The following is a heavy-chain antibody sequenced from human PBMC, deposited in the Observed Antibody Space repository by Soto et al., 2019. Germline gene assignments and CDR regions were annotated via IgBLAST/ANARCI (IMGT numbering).Heavy chain of an antibody. V-gene: IGHV3-48*02. CDR2: ISSSSSTI. CDR1: GFTFSSYS. CDR3: AREGGNLNWFDP. Sequence: EVQLVESGGGLVQPGGSLRLSCAASGFTFSSYSMNWVRQAPGKGLEWVSYISSSSSTIYYADSVKGRFTISRDNAKNSLYLRMNSLRDEDTAVYFCAREGGNLNWFDPWGQGTLVTGSS. J-gene: IGHJ5*02. D-gene: IGHD1-26*01.